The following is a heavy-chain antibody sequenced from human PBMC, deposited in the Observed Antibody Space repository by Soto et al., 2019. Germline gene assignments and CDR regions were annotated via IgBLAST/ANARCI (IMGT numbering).Heavy chain of an antibody. Sequence: GSLRLSCAASGFTFSNAWMSWVRQAPGKGLEWVGRIKSKTDGGTTDYAAPVKGRFTISRDDSKNTLYLQMNSLKTEDTAVYYCTTSVRGYSYGYGMDVWGQGTTVTVSS. V-gene: IGHV3-15*01. CDR2: IKSKTDGGTT. D-gene: IGHD5-18*01. CDR3: TTSVRGYSYGYGMDV. CDR1: GFTFSNAW. J-gene: IGHJ6*02.